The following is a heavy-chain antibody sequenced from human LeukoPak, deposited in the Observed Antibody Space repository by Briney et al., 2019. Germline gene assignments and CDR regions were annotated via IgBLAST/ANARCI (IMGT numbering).Heavy chain of an antibody. CDR1: GFTFSSYA. Sequence: GGSLRLSCAASGFTFSSYAMHWVRQAPGKGLEWGAVISYDGSNKYYADSVKGRFTISRDNSKNTLYLQMNSLRAEDTAVYYCARQRAVVSPLDYWGQGTLVTVSS. CDR2: ISYDGSNK. D-gene: IGHD4-23*01. CDR3: ARQRAVVSPLDY. V-gene: IGHV3-30*04. J-gene: IGHJ4*02.